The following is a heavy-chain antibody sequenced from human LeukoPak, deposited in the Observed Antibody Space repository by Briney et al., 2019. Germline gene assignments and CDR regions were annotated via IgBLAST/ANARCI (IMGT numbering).Heavy chain of an antibody. J-gene: IGHJ4*02. CDR1: GYTFTGYY. CDR3: VRDRSTVTTPYFDY. V-gene: IGHV1-2*02. D-gene: IGHD4-11*01. Sequence: ASVKVSFKASGYTFTGYYMHWVRQAPGQGLEWMGWLNLNSGGTNYAQKFQVRVTMTRDTSISTAYMELNRLSSDDTAVYYCVRDRSTVTTPYFDYWGQGTLVTVSS. CDR2: LNLNSGGT.